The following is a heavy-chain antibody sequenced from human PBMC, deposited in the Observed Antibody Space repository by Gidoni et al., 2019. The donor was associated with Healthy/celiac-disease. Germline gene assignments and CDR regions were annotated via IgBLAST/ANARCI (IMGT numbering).Heavy chain of an antibody. CDR3: TRTTIFGEYYFDY. CDR1: GFTFGDYA. D-gene: IGHD3-3*01. J-gene: IGHJ4*02. V-gene: IGHV3-49*03. CDR2: IRSKAYGGTT. Sequence: EVQLVESGGGLVQPGRSLRLSCKASGFTFGDYAMSWFRQAPGKGLEWVGFIRSKAYGGTTEYAASVKGRFTISRDDSKSNAYLQMNSLKTEDTAVYYCTRTTIFGEYYFDYWGQGTLVTVSS.